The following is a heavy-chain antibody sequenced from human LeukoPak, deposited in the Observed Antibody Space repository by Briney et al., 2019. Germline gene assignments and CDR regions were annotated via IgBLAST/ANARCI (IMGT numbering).Heavy chain of an antibody. CDR3: TNCARASGYCYYDY. CDR2: ISGSGDAT. CDR1: GFNFNNYA. Sequence: PGGSLRLSGVVSGFNFNNYAMSWVRQAPGKGLEWVSGISGSGDATYYADSVKGRFTISRDNSKNTLYLQVNSLRAEDTAVYYCTNCARASGYCYYDYWGQGTLVTVSS. J-gene: IGHJ4*02. V-gene: IGHV3-23*01. D-gene: IGHD3-22*01.